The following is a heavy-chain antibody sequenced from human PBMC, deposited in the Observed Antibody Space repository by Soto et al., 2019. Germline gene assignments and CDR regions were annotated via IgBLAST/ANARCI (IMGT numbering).Heavy chain of an antibody. D-gene: IGHD5-18*01. CDR1: GFTFSSYA. CDR3: ARDGPYSYGTFDY. CDR2: ISYDGSNK. V-gene: IGHV3-30-3*01. Sequence: QVQLVESGGGVVQPGRSLRLSCAASGFTFSSYAMHWVRQAPGKGLEWVAVISYDGSNKYYADSVKGRFTISRDNSKNTLYLQMHSLRAEDTAVYYCARDGPYSYGTFDYWGQGTLVTVSS. J-gene: IGHJ4*02.